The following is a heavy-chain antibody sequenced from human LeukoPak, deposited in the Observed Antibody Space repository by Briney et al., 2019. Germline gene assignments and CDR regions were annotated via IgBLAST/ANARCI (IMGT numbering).Heavy chain of an antibody. CDR1: GGSISSSSYY. CDR2: INHSGST. V-gene: IGHV4-39*07. J-gene: IGHJ4*02. D-gene: IGHD5-24*01. CDR3: ARGLGPGRWLQSHYFDY. Sequence: PSETLSLTCTVSGGSISSSSYYWSWIRQPPGKGLEWIGEINHSGSTNYNPSLKSRVTISLDTSKNQFSLRLSSVTAADTAVYYCARGLGPGRWLQSHYFDYWGQGTLVTVSS.